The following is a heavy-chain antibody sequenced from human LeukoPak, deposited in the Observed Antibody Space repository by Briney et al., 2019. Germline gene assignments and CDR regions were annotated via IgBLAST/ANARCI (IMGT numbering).Heavy chain of an antibody. J-gene: IGHJ4*02. V-gene: IGHV3-33*05. Sequence: GGSLRLSCAATGFTFNHYALHWVRQAPGKGLEWVAVILSLGTIKNYAASVEGRFTTSRDDSDNTGYLQMNTLRPEDTGDYYCARGAQRGFDYSKSLQYWGQGTPVTV. CDR3: ARGAQRGFDYSKSLQY. CDR2: ILSLGTIK. D-gene: IGHD4-11*01. CDR1: GFTFNHYA.